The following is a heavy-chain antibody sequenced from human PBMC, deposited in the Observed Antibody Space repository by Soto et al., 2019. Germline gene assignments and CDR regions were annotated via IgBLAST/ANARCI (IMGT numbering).Heavy chain of an antibody. CDR3: AKDPRGWRTIRWFDP. Sequence: EVQLLESGGGLVQPGGSLRLSCAASGFTFSSYAMSWVRQAPGKGLEWVSAISGSGGSTYYADSVKGRFTISRDNSKNTRYLQMNSLRAEDTAVYYCAKDPRGWRTIRWFDPWGQGTLVTVSS. CDR1: GFTFSSYA. CDR2: ISGSGGST. D-gene: IGHD3-10*01. J-gene: IGHJ5*02. V-gene: IGHV3-23*01.